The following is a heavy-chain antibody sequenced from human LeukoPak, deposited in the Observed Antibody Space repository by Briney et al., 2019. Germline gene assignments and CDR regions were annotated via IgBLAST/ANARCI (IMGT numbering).Heavy chain of an antibody. CDR3: AKVRVGGYCSSTSCPFDY. V-gene: IGHV3-23*01. Sequence: GGSLRLSCAASGFTFSSYGMRWVRQAPGKGLEWVSAISGSGGSTYYAGSVKGGSTISRDSSNNTLYLQMNSLRAEDTAVYYCAKVRVGGYCSSTSCPFDYWGQGTLVTVSS. CDR2: ISGSGGST. CDR1: GFTFSSYG. J-gene: IGHJ4*02. D-gene: IGHD2-2*01.